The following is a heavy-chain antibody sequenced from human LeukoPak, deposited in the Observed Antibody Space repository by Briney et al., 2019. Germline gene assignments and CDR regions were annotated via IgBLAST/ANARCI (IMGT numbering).Heavy chain of an antibody. CDR2: INSDGSST. CDR1: GFTFSSCW. Sequence: GVSLRLSCAASGFTFSSCWMHWVRQAPGKGLVWVSRINSDGSSTSYADSVKGRLTISRDNAKNTLYLQMNSLRDEDTAVYYCAKGGRNVIDYWGQGTLVTVSS. CDR3: AKGGRNVIDY. V-gene: IGHV3-74*01. J-gene: IGHJ4*02. D-gene: IGHD1-26*01.